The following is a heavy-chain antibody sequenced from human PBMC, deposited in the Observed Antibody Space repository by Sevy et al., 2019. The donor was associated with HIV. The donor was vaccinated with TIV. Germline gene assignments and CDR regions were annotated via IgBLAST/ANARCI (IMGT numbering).Heavy chain of an antibody. CDR1: GFTFSTYG. J-gene: IGHJ6*02. CDR2: IWYDGNNK. D-gene: IGHD6-13*01. V-gene: IGHV3-33*01. Sequence: GGSLRLSCAASGFTFSTYGMHWVRQAPGKGLEWVAVIWYDGNNKYYGDSVKGRFTISRDNSKNTLFLQMNSLRAEDTAVYYCARVLGSSWSYYYRYALDVWGQGTTVTVSS. CDR3: ARVLGSSWSYYYRYALDV.